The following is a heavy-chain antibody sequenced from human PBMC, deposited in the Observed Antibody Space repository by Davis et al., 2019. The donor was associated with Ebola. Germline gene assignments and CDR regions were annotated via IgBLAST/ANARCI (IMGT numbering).Heavy chain of an antibody. CDR3: AKVLLWFGKLSTYGLDV. CDR2: ISYDGSNK. J-gene: IGHJ6*04. CDR1: GFTFSSYA. D-gene: IGHD3-10*01. V-gene: IGHV3-30*04. Sequence: PGGSLRLSCAASGFTFSSYAMHWVRQAQGKGLEWVAVISYDGSNKYYADSVKGRFTISRDNSQNTLYLQMNSLRAEDTAMYFCAKVLLWFGKLSTYGLDVWGRGTTVTVSS.